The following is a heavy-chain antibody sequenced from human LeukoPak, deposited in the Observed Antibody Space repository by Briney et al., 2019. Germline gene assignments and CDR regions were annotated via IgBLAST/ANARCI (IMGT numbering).Heavy chain of an antibody. D-gene: IGHD3-9*01. J-gene: IGHJ4*02. CDR2: ISYDGSNK. CDR1: GFTFSNAW. CDR3: AKEGGYFDWPFTFDY. V-gene: IGHV3-30*18. Sequence: PGGSLRLSCAASGFTFSNAWMSWVRQAPGKGLEWVAVISYDGSNKYYADSVKGRFTISRDNSKNMLYLQMNSLRAEDTAVYYCAKEGGYFDWPFTFDYWGQGTLVTVSS.